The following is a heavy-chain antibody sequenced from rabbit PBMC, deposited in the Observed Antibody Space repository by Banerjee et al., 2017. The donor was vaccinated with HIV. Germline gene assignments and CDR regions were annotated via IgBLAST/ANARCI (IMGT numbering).Heavy chain of an antibody. D-gene: IGHD1-1*01. CDR1: GFSFSSSYW. V-gene: IGHV1S45*01. CDR3: ARGLSSSGNSFNL. J-gene: IGHJ4*01. Sequence: QEQLEESGGDLVKPEGSLKLTCTASGFSFSSSYWIYWVRQAPGKGLEWIACIYAGSGSTYYASWAKGRFTISKASSTTVILQMTSLTVADTATYFCARGLSSSGNSFNLWGQGTLVTVS. CDR2: IYAGSGST.